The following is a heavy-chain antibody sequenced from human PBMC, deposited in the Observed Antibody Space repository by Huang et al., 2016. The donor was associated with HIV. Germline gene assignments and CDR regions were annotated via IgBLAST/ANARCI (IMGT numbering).Heavy chain of an antibody. V-gene: IGHV1-8*02. CDR3: ARSAYGDLDY. Sequence: SGASVKVSCKASGYTFTNYDINWVRQAPGRGLEWMGWMNPNTGNTCFAQSFQGRVTRTRKTSRTTAYMELTSVTSEDTAVYYCARSAYGDLDYWGLGTLVIVSS. J-gene: IGHJ4*02. CDR1: GYTFTNYD. D-gene: IGHD4-17*01. CDR2: MNPNTGNT.